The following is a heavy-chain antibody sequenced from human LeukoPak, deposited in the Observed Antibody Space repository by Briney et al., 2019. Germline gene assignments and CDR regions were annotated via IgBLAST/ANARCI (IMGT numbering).Heavy chain of an antibody. CDR3: AKDSAIVSSSYSYNWFDF. V-gene: IGHV3-43*02. CDR2: ISGDGGST. CDR1: GFIFDDYA. Sequence: PDGSLTLSCAASGFIFDDYAMHWVRQAPGKGLEWVCLISGDGGSTYFADSVKGRFTISRDNSKNSLYLQMNRLRTEDTAFYYCAKDSAIVSSSYSYNWFDFWGQGALVAVSS. D-gene: IGHD3-22*01. J-gene: IGHJ5*01.